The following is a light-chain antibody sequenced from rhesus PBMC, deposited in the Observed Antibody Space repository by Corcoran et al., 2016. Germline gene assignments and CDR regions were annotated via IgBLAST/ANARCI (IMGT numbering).Light chain of an antibody. CDR2: YAS. CDR3: QHNYGTPPT. J-gene: IGKJ4*01. Sequence: EIVLTQSPVFRSVTLKEKVTITCQASQSIGSSLHWYQQKPDQSPKLLIKYASQSISGVPSRFSGSGSGTDYTFTISSLQSEDVATYYCQHNYGTPPTFCGGTKVEIK. CDR1: QSIGSS. V-gene: IGKV6-55*01.